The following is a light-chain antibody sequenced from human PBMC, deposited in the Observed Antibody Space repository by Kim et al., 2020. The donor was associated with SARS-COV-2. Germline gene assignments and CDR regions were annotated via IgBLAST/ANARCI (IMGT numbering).Light chain of an antibody. V-gene: IGKV1-27*01. CDR3: QKYNGSPYT. Sequence: GDRVTITCRASQDIGHYLAWFQQKPGKPPKGLIYATSTLQSGVPSRFSGSGSGTDFTLTINGLRPEDVATYYCQKYNGSPYTFG. CDR2: ATS. CDR1: QDIGHY. J-gene: IGKJ2*01.